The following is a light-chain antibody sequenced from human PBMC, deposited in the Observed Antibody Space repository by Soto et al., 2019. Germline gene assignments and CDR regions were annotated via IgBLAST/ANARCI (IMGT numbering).Light chain of an antibody. J-gene: IGKJ4*01. CDR1: QSISSSF. CDR2: GAS. Sequence: EIVLTQSPGILSLSPGERASLSCGASQSISSSFLAWYQQKPGQAPRLLIFGASNRATGIPDRFSGSGSGTDFTLSISRLEPEDFAVYYCQQYGTSPLTFGGGARLEVK. V-gene: IGKV3-20*01. CDR3: QQYGTSPLT.